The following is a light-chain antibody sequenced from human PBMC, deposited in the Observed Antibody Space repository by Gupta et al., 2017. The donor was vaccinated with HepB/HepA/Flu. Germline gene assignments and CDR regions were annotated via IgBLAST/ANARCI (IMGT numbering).Light chain of an antibody. J-gene: IGKJ3*01. Sequence: DIQITPSPSSLSASVGDRVTITCRASQSISSYLNWYQQKPGKAPKLLIYAASSLQSGVPSRFSGSGSGTEFTLTISSLQPEDFATYYCQQSYSTPLTFGHGTKVDIK. CDR1: QSISSY. CDR2: AAS. V-gene: IGKV1-39*01. CDR3: QQSYSTPLT.